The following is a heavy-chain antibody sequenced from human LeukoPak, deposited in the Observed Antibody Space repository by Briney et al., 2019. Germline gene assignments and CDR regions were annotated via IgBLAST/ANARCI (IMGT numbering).Heavy chain of an antibody. V-gene: IGHV1-18*01. Sequence: ASVKVSCKASGYTFTSYGISWVRQAPGQGLEWMEWISAYNGNTNYAQKLQGRVTMTTDTSTSTAYMELRSLRSDDTAVYYCARDRPYYDILTGPDYWGQGTLVTVSS. CDR3: ARDRPYYDILTGPDY. D-gene: IGHD3-9*01. CDR1: GYTFTSYG. J-gene: IGHJ4*02. CDR2: ISAYNGNT.